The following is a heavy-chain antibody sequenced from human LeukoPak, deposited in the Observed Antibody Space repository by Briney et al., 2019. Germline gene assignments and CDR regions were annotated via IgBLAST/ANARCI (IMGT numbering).Heavy chain of an antibody. CDR1: GGTFSSYA. D-gene: IGHD1-26*01. CDR2: IIPIFGTA. J-gene: IGHJ6*04. Sequence: GASVKVSYTASGGTFSSYAISWVRQAPGQGLEWMGGIIPIFGTANYAQKFQGRVTITADKSTSTAYMELSSLRSEDTAVYYYATPLKVGDVWGKGTTVTVSS. CDR3: ATPLKVGDV. V-gene: IGHV1-69*06.